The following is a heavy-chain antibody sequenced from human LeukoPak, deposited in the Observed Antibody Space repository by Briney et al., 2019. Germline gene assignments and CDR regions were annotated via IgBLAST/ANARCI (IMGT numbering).Heavy chain of an antibody. D-gene: IGHD6-19*01. CDR1: GFTFSSYG. CDR2: ISSSGSTI. Sequence: GGSLRLSCAASGFTFSSYGMHWVRQAPGKGLEWVSYISSSGSTIYYADSVKGRFTISRDNAKNSLYLQMNSLRAEDMAVYYCAREGISSGWYVDFDYWGQGTLVTVSS. V-gene: IGHV3-48*04. CDR3: AREGISSGWYVDFDY. J-gene: IGHJ4*02.